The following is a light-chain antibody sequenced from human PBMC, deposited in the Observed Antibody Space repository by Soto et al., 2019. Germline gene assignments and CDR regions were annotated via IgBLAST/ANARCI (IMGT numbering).Light chain of an antibody. Sequence: DIPLTQSPPSLSATVGDRVTITCRASQTIDSYLNWFQQKPGMAPKLLIYAASTLRYGVPSRFRGSESGTEFTLTISSLQPEDFATYFCQQSYTTPWTFGQGTKVEIK. J-gene: IGKJ1*01. CDR2: AAS. CDR1: QTIDSY. V-gene: IGKV1-39*01. CDR3: QQSYTTPWT.